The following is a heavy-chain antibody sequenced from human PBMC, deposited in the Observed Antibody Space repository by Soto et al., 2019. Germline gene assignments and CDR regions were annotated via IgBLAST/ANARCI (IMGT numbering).Heavy chain of an antibody. J-gene: IGHJ4*02. CDR3: ARVGEQWLVPYFDY. D-gene: IGHD6-19*01. CDR1: GFTFSSYS. V-gene: IGHV3-48*02. CDR2: ISSSSSTI. Sequence: XGSLRLSCAASGFTFSSYSMNGVRQAPGKGLEWVSYISSSSSTIYYADSVKGRFTISRDNAKNSPYLQMNSLRDEDTAVYCCARVGEQWLVPYFDYWGQGTLVTVSS.